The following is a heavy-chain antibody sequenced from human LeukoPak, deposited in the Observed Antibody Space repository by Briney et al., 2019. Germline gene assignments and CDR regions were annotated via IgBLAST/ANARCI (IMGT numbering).Heavy chain of an antibody. CDR1: GFTFSSYW. CDR3: ARVGHSGGGDMDV. V-gene: IGHV3-74*01. Sequence: GGSLRLSCAASGFTFSSYWMHWVRQAPGKGLVWVTRINSDGSSTYYADSVKGRFTISRDNTKNTLYVQMNSLSAEDTAVYYCARVGHSGGGDMDVWGQGTTVTVSS. CDR2: INSDGSST. J-gene: IGHJ6*02. D-gene: IGHD6-13*01.